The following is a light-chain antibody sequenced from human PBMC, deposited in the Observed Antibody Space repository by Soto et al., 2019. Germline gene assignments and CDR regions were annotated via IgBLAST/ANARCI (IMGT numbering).Light chain of an antibody. Sequence: EIVLTKSPGTLSLSPGERATLSCRASQSVSSSYLAWYQQTPGQAPRLLIYAASSRATGIPDRFSGSGSGTDFTLTISRLEPEDFAVYFCQQYGSSPTSFGQGTKVDIK. V-gene: IGKV3-20*01. CDR3: QQYGSSPTS. CDR2: AAS. CDR1: QSVSSSY. J-gene: IGKJ1*01.